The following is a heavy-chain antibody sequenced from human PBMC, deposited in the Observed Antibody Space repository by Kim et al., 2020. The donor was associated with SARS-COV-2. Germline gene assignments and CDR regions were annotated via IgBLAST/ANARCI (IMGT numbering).Heavy chain of an antibody. CDR3: ARDKEYYGSGSYQDYYYYGMDV. V-gene: IGHV1-69*05. CDR1: GGTFSSYA. CDR2: IIPIFGTA. Sequence: SVKVSCKASGGTFSSYAISWVRQAPGQGLEWMGGIIPIFGTANYAQKFQGRVTITTDESTSTAYMELSSLRSEDTAVYYCARDKEYYGSGSYQDYYYYGMDVWGQGTTVTVSS. D-gene: IGHD3-10*01. J-gene: IGHJ6*02.